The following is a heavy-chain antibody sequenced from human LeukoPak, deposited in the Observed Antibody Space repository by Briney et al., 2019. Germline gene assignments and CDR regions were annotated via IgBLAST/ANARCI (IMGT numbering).Heavy chain of an antibody. D-gene: IGHD6-19*01. CDR1: GFTFSSYA. Sequence: GGSLRLPCAASGFTFSSYAMHWVRQAPGKGLEWVAVISYDGSNKYYADSVKGRFTISRDNSKNTLYLQMNSLRAEDTAVYYCARVEAYSSGWYDYWGQGTLVTVSS. J-gene: IGHJ4*02. CDR2: ISYDGSNK. CDR3: ARVEAYSSGWYDY. V-gene: IGHV3-30-3*01.